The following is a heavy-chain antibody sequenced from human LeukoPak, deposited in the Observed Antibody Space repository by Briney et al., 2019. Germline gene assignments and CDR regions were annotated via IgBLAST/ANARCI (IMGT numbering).Heavy chain of an antibody. Sequence: GGSLRLSCAASGFTFSSYGMHWVRQAPGKGLEWVAVISYDGSNKYYADSVKGRFTISRDNSKNTLYLQMNSLRAEDTAVYYCAGDLTTSLRYFDWFHQGGFDYWGQGTLVTVSS. CDR2: ISYDGSNK. V-gene: IGHV3-30*03. D-gene: IGHD3-9*01. CDR1: GFTFSSYG. J-gene: IGHJ4*02. CDR3: AGDLTTSLRYFDWFHQGGFDY.